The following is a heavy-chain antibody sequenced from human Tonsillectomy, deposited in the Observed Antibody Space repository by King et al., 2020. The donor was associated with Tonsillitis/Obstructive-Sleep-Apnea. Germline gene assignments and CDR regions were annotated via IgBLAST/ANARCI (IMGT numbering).Heavy chain of an antibody. CDR3: ARVDGFAYGDWLDP. CDR2: ISAYNGNT. V-gene: IGHV1-18*01. J-gene: IGHJ5*02. D-gene: IGHD4-17*01. CDR1: GYTFTSYA. Sequence: QLVQSGAEVKKPGASVKVSCKASGYTFTSYAFSWVRQAPGQGLEWMGWISAYNGNTNYAQNLQGRVTMTTDTSTTTAYMELRSPRSDDTAVYYCARVDGFAYGDWLDPWGQGTLVTVPS.